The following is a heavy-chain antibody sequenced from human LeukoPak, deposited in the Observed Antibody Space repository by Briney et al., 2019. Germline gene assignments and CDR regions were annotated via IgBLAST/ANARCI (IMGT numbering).Heavy chain of an antibody. Sequence: GGSLRLSCAASGFTFSSYGMSWVRQAPGKGLEWVSAISGSGGSTYYADSVKGRFTISRDNSKNTLYLQMNSLRAEDTAVYYCATSRYDSSGYCGIIAYWGQGTLVTVSS. CDR2: ISGSGGST. J-gene: IGHJ4*02. CDR3: ATSRYDSSGYCGIIAY. D-gene: IGHD3-22*01. CDR1: GFTFSSYG. V-gene: IGHV3-23*01.